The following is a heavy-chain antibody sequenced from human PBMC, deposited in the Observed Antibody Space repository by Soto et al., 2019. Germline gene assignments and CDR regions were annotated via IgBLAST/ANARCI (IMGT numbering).Heavy chain of an antibody. J-gene: IGHJ6*02. CDR2: IIPIFGTA. Sequence: GASVKVSCKASGGTFSSYAISWVRQAPGQGLEWMGGIIPIFGTANYAQKFQGRVTITADESTSTAYMELSSLRSEDTAVYYCARDKWYGSGYEKSKTDVWGQGTTVTVSS. CDR1: GGTFSSYA. D-gene: IGHD5-12*01. CDR3: ARDKWYGSGYEKSKTDV. V-gene: IGHV1-69*13.